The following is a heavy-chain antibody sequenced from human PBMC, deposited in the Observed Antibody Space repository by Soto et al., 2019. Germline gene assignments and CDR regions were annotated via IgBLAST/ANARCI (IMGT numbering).Heavy chain of an antibody. CDR1: GFTFSSYA. CDR2: ISGSGGST. V-gene: IGHV3-23*01. CDR3: SKGDIMVLWFDS. Sequence: HPGGSLRLSCAASGFTFSSYAMSWVRQAPGKGLEWVSAISGSGGSTYYADSVKGRFTISRDNSKNTLYLQMNSLRAEDTAVYYCSKGDIMVLWFDSWGQGTWVTVSS. D-gene: IGHD2-8*01. J-gene: IGHJ5*01.